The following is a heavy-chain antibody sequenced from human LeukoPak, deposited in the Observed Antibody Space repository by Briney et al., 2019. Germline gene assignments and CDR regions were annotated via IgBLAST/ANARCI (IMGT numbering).Heavy chain of an antibody. CDR3: ARQPSYSSSWYYYYDGMDV. V-gene: IGHV4-4*07. CDR1: GGSISSYY. D-gene: IGHD6-13*01. Sequence: SETLSLTCTVSGGSISSYYWSWIRQPAGKGLEWIGRIYTSGSTNYNPSLKSRVTMSVDTSKNQFSLKLSSVTAADTAVYYCARQPSYSSSWYYYYDGMDVWGQGTTVTVSS. J-gene: IGHJ6*02. CDR2: IYTSGST.